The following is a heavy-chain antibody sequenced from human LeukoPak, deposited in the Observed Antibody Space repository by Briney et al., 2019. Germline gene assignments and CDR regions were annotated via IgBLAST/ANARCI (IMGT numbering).Heavy chain of an antibody. CDR3: TQNNY. CDR1: GFTFSGSP. Sequence: PGGSLRLSCAASGFTFSGSPILWVRQASGKGLEWVGRIRGKADNYVTAYAASVRGRCTISRDDSQNTAYLQLNSLKTEDTAVYYCTQNNYWGQGALVTVSS. V-gene: IGHV3-73*01. J-gene: IGHJ4*02. CDR2: IRGKADNYVT.